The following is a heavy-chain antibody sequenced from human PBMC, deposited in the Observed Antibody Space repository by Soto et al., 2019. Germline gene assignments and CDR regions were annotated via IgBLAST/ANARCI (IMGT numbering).Heavy chain of an antibody. Sequence: ASVKVSCKASGGTFSSYAISWVRQAPGQGLEWMGGIIPIFGTANYAQKFQGRVTITADESTSTAYMELSSLRSEDTAVYYCARGFSSWGCSSSWNDAFDIWGQGTMVTVSS. D-gene: IGHD6-13*01. CDR2: IIPIFGTA. CDR3: ARGFSSWGCSSSWNDAFDI. CDR1: GGTFSSYA. V-gene: IGHV1-69*13. J-gene: IGHJ3*02.